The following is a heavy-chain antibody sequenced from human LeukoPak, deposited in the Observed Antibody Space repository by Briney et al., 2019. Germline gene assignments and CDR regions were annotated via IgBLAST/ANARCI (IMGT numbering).Heavy chain of an antibody. CDR3: ARAPPTYCGGDCYTNYFDY. Sequence: PSETLSLTCTVSGGSVSSGSYYWSWIRQPPGKGLEWIGYIYYSGSTNYNPSLKSRVTISVDTSKNQFSLKLSSVTAADTAVYYCARAPPTYCGGDCYTNYFDYWGQGTLVTVSS. V-gene: IGHV4-61*01. CDR1: GGSVSSGSYY. CDR2: IYYSGST. D-gene: IGHD2-21*02. J-gene: IGHJ4*02.